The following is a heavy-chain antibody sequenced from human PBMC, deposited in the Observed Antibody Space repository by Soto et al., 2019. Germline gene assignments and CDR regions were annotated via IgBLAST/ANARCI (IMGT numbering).Heavy chain of an antibody. V-gene: IGHV4-31*03. J-gene: IGHJ4*02. D-gene: IGHD2-15*01. CDR2: NYYSGIT. CDR3: ATLPPRIVVVVLPIPS. CDR1: GGSISSGGYY. Sequence: SETLSLTCTVSGGSISSGGYYWTWIRQHPGKGLEWIGYNYYSGITYYNPSLKSRVTISLDTSKNQFSLKLSSVTAADTAVYYCATLPPRIVVVVLPIPSWGQGTLVTVSS.